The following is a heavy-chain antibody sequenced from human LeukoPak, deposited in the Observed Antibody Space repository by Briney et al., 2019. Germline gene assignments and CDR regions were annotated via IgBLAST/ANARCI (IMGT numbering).Heavy chain of an antibody. CDR3: VKDRDYTTYAYYFDY. V-gene: IGHV3-23*01. CDR2: IGAGGTFT. CDR1: GFTFSSYA. J-gene: IGHJ4*02. D-gene: IGHD4-11*01. Sequence: GGSLRLSCTASGFTFSSYAMNWVRQAPGKGLEWVSGIGAGGTFTYYADSVKGRFTISRDNSRNTLYLQMNSLRADDTAVYYCVKDRDYTTYAYYFDYWGQGTLVTVSS.